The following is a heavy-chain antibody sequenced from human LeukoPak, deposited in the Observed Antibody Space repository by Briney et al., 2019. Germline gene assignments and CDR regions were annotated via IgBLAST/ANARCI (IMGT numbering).Heavy chain of an antibody. J-gene: IGHJ3*02. Sequence: PGGSLRLSCAASGLTFSSYAMNWVRQAPGKGLEWVSYISSSGSTIYYADSVKGRFTISRDNAKNSLYLQMNSLRAEDTAVYYCARDKTMVAAITGDAFDIWGQGTMVTVSS. CDR3: ARDKTMVAAITGDAFDI. D-gene: IGHD2-15*01. V-gene: IGHV3-48*03. CDR1: GLTFSSYA. CDR2: ISSSGSTI.